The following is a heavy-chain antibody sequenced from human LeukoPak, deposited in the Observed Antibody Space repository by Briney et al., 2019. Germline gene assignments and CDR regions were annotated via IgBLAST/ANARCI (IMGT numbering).Heavy chain of an antibody. D-gene: IGHD2-15*01. CDR2: IIPIFGTA. CDR3: ARAGRYCSGGSCYSIRTWFDP. J-gene: IGHJ5*02. CDR1: GGTFSSYA. Sequence: SVKVSSKASGGTFSSYAISWVRQAPGQGLEWMGRIIPIFGTANYAQKFQGRVTITADKSTSTAYMELSSLRSEDTAVYYCARAGRYCSGGSCYSIRTWFDPWGQGTLVTVSS. V-gene: IGHV1-69*06.